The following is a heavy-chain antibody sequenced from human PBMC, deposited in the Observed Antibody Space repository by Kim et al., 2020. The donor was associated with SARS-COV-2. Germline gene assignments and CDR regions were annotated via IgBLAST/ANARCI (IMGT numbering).Heavy chain of an antibody. J-gene: IGHJ4*02. D-gene: IGHD6-19*01. V-gene: IGHV3-23*01. Sequence: AVSGKGRFTISRDNAKNTLYLQMNSLRAEDTAVYYCAKDPAVAAKRGFDYWGQGTLVTVSS. CDR3: AKDPAVAAKRGFDY.